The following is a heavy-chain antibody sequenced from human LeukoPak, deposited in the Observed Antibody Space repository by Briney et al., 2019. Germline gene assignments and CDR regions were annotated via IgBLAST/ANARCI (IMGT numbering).Heavy chain of an antibody. D-gene: IGHD3-9*01. J-gene: IGHJ2*01. CDR2: VYYSGST. V-gene: IGHV4-39*01. Sequence: SETLSLICTVSGGSINSRSYYWGWIRQPPGKGLEWIGNVYYSGSTYYNSSLKSRLTISVDTSKSQFSLMLNSVTAADTAVYYCARCPYDLLTGFSNWFFDLWGRGALVTVSS. CDR1: GGSINSRSYY. CDR3: ARCPYDLLTGFSNWFFDL.